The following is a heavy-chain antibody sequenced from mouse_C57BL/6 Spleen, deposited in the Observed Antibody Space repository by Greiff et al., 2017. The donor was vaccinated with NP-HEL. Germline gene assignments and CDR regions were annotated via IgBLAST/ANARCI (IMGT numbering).Heavy chain of an antibody. V-gene: IGHV1-80*01. J-gene: IGHJ4*01. CDR1: GYAFSSYW. CDR3: ARWRGYAMDY. Sequence: VMLVESGAELVKPGASVKISCKASGYAFSSYWMNWVKQRPGKGLEWIGQIYPGDGDTNYNGKFKGKATLTADKSSSTAYMQLSSLTSEDSAVYFCARWRGYAMDYWGQGTSVTVSS. CDR2: IYPGDGDT.